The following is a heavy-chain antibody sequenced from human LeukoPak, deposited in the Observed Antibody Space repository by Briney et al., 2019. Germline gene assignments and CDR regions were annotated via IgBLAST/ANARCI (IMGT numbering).Heavy chain of an antibody. V-gene: IGHV3-23*01. D-gene: IGHD6-19*01. CDR2: ISGSGGST. CDR1: GFTFSSYA. J-gene: IGHJ4*02. CDR3: AKGREYSSGFDY. Sequence: GGSLSLSCAVSGFTFSSYAMSWVRQAPGKGLEWVSAISGSGGSTYYADSVKGRFTISRDNSKNTLYLQMNSLRAEDTAVYYRAKGREYSSGFDYWGQGTLVTVSS.